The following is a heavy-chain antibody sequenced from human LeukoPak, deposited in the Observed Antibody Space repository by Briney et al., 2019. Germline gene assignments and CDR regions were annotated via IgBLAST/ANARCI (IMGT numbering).Heavy chain of an antibody. CDR3: TSVGAGAFDY. CDR2: IRSKAYGGTT. CDR1: GFTFGDYA. D-gene: IGHD1-26*01. Sequence: GGSLRLSCTASGFTFGDYAMSWVRQAPGKGLEWVGFIRSKAYGGTTEYAASVKGRFTISRDDSKSIAYLQMNSLKTEDTAVYYCTSVGAGAFDYWGQGTRVTVSS. V-gene: IGHV3-49*04. J-gene: IGHJ4*02.